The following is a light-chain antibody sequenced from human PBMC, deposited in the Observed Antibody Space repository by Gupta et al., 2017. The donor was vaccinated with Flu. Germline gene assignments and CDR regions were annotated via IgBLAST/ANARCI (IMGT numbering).Light chain of an antibody. CDR2: TAS. Sequence: PSSMSASVGDRVTSTCRARQSISSYLHWYQQKPGKAPKLVIYTASRVQSGVPSRFSASDSGTDFTLTISRLQPEDFATYYCQQCDSAPSTFGQGTKVEI. V-gene: IGKV1-39*01. CDR3: QQCDSAPST. CDR1: QSISSY. J-gene: IGKJ1*01.